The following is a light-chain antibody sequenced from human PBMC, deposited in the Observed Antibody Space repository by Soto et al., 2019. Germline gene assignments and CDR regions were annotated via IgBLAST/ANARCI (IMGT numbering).Light chain of an antibody. Sequence: QPVLTQPPSASGTPGQRVTISCSGSSSNIGSNAVNWYQHLPGTAPKLLLYTNTQRPSGVPDRFSGSKSGASASLAISGLRSENEEDYYWAPWNASLNGVVFGEGTKLTVL. CDR3: APWNASLNGVV. CDR1: SSNIGSNA. CDR2: TNT. J-gene: IGLJ2*01. V-gene: IGLV1-44*01.